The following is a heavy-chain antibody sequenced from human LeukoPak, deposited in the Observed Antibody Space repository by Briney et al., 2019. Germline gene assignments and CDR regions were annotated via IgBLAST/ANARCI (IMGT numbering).Heavy chain of an antibody. Sequence: SETLSLTCAVYGGSFSGYYWSWIRQPPGKGLEWIGEINHSGSTNYNPPLKSRVTISVDTSKNQFSLKLSSVTAADTAVYYCARVGPEAWAFDIWGQGTMVTVSS. CDR1: GGSFSGYY. J-gene: IGHJ3*02. D-gene: IGHD2-2*01. V-gene: IGHV4-34*01. CDR3: ARVGPEAWAFDI. CDR2: INHSGST.